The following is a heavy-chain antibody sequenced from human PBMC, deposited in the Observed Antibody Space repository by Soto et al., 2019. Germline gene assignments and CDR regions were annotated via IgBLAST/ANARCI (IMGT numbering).Heavy chain of an antibody. J-gene: IGHJ4*02. Sequence: PGGSLRLSCAASGFTFSSYSMNWVRQAPGKGLEWVSSISSSSSYIYYADSVKGRFTISRDNAKNSLYLQMNSLRAEDTAVYYCATYRRGYGDYPTRPFDYWGQGTLVTVSS. CDR1: GFTFSSYS. V-gene: IGHV3-21*01. D-gene: IGHD4-17*01. CDR3: ATYRRGYGDYPTRPFDY. CDR2: ISSSSSYI.